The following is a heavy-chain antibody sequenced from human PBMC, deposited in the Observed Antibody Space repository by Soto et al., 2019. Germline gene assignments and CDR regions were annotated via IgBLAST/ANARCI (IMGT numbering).Heavy chain of an antibody. V-gene: IGHV1-18*01. CDR2: ISAYNGNT. J-gene: IGHJ6*02. D-gene: IGHD3-3*01. CDR1: GYTFTSYG. CDR3: AREILRFLEHYYYGMDV. Sequence: ASVKVSCKASGYTFTSYGISWVRQAPGQGLEWMGWISAYNGNTNYAQKLQGRVTMTTDTSTSTAYMELRSLRSDDTAVYYCAREILRFLEHYYYGMDVWGQGTTVTVSS.